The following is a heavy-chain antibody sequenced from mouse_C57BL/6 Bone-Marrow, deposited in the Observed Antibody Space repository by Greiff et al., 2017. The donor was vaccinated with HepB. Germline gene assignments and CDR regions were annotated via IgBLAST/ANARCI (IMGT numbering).Heavy chain of an antibody. CDR3: ARESITTVVAFYYFDY. J-gene: IGHJ2*01. CDR2: INPSSGYT. CDR1: GYTFTSYW. D-gene: IGHD1-1*01. V-gene: IGHV1-7*01. Sequence: QVQLQQSGAELAKPGASVKLSCKASGYTFTSYWMHWVKQRPGQGLDWIGYINPSSGYTKYNQKFKDKATLTADKSSSTAYMQLSSLTYEDSAVYYCARESITTVVAFYYFDYWGQGTTLTVSS.